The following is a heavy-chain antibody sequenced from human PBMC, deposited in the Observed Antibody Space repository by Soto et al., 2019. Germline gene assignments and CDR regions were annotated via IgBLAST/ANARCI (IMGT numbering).Heavy chain of an antibody. CDR3: ARGRLQFAIVLGVIAKHHYMDV. Sequence: QVQLVQSGAEVKKPWASVKVSCKASADSFTIYDIIWVRQATGQGLEWMGWMNPNSENSGYGQKFQGRVTMTRDTSISTAYMELSSLRSEASAVCYCARGRLQFAIVLGVIAKHHYMDVWGKGTTVIVYS. CDR1: ADSFTIYD. D-gene: IGHD3-10*01. V-gene: IGHV1-8*01. J-gene: IGHJ6*03. CDR2: MNPNSENS.